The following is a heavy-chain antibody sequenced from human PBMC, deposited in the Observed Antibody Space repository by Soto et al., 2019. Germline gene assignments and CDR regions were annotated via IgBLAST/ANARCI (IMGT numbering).Heavy chain of an antibody. J-gene: IGHJ4*02. CDR1: GGSISSSSYY. CDR3: ASSRPGSYESMGY. CDR2: IYYSGST. D-gene: IGHD3-10*01. V-gene: IGHV4-39*01. Sequence: SETLSLTCTVSGGSISSSSYYWGWIRQPPGKGLEWIGSIYYSGSTYYNPSLKSRVTISVDTSKNQFSLKLSSVTAADTAVYYCASSRPGSYESMGYWGQGTLVTVS.